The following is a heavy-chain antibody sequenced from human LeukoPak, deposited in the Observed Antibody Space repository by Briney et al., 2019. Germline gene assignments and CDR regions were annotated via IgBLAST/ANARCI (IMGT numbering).Heavy chain of an antibody. Sequence: GESLKISCKGSGYSFTSYWIGWVRQMPGKGLEWMGFIYPGDPDTRYSPSFQGQVTISADKSISTAYLQWSSLKASDTAMYYCARTAISQPYYYGMDVWGQGTTVTVSS. CDR2: IYPGDPDT. D-gene: IGHD3-9*01. V-gene: IGHV5-51*01. CDR1: GYSFTSYW. CDR3: ARTAISQPYYYGMDV. J-gene: IGHJ6*02.